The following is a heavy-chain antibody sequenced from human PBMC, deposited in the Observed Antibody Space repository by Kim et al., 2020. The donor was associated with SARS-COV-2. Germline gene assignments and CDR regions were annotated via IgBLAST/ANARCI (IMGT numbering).Heavy chain of an antibody. CDR2: INPNSGGT. D-gene: IGHD6-19*01. J-gene: IGHJ4*02. CDR1: GYTFSGYY. CDR3: ARGSSEAWDNATMGY. Sequence: ASVKVSCKASGYTFSGYYMHWVRQAPGQGLEWMGWINPNSGGTNYAQKFQGRVTMTRDTSISTAYMELSRLRSDDTAMYYCARGSSEAWDNATMGYWGQGTLVTVSS. V-gene: IGHV1-2*02.